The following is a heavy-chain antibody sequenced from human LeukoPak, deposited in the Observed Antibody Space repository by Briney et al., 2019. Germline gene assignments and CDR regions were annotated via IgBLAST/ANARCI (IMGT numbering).Heavy chain of an antibody. CDR2: ISGSGGST. CDR3: AKGLRGLYSNYDY. V-gene: IGHV3-23*01. CDR1: GFTFSSYS. Sequence: GGSLRLSCAASGFTFSSYSMNWVRQAPGKGLEWVSAISGSGGSTYYADSVKGRFTISRDNSKNTLYLQMNSLRAEGTAVYYCAKGLRGLYSNYDYWGQGTLVTVSS. D-gene: IGHD4-11*01. J-gene: IGHJ4*02.